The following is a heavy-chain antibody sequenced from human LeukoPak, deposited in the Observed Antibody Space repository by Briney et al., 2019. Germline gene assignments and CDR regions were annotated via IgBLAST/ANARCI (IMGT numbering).Heavy chain of an antibody. CDR2: IYYSGST. V-gene: IGHV4-59*01. CDR3: ARGGDSSGYYLDFDY. J-gene: IGHJ4*02. D-gene: IGHD3-22*01. Sequence: SETLSLTCTVSGGSISSYYWSWIRQPPGKGLEWIGYIYYSGSTNYNPSLKSRVTISVDTSKNQFSLKLSSVTAADTAVYYCARGGDSSGYYLDFDYWGQGTLVTVSS. CDR1: GGSISSYY.